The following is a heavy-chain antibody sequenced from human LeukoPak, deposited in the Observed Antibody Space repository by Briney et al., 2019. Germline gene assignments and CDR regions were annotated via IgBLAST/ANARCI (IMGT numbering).Heavy chain of an antibody. J-gene: IGHJ3*02. CDR3: ARHPNADAFDI. CDR1: GGSFSGYY. V-gene: IGHV4-34*01. CDR2: INHSGST. Sequence: SETLSLTCAVYGGSFSGYYWSWIRQPPGKGLEWIGEINHSGSTNYNPSLKSRVTIPVDTSKNQFSLKLSSVTAADTAVYYCARHPNADAFDIWRQRTMVTVSS. D-gene: IGHD2-8*01.